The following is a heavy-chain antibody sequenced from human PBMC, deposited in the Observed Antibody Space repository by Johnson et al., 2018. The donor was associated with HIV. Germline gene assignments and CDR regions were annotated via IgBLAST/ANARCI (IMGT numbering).Heavy chain of an antibody. D-gene: IGHD1-26*01. J-gene: IGHJ3*02. Sequence: VQLVESGGGVVQPGGSLRVSCAASGFTVSSNYMSWVRQAPGKGLEWVSVSYRGGSTYYADSVTGRFTISRDNSKNTLYLQMNSLRAEDTALYYCASQLGATGAFDIWGQGTMVTVSS. V-gene: IGHV3-66*04. CDR1: GFTVSSNY. CDR2: SYRGGST. CDR3: ASQLGATGAFDI.